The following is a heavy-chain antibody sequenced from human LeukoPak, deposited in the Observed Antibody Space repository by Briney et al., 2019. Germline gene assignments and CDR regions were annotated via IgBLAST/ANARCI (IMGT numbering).Heavy chain of an antibody. Sequence: SETLSLTCTVSGGSISSYYWSWIRQPAGKGLEWIGRIYTSGSTSYNPSLKSRVTMSVDTSKNQFSLKLSSVTAADTAVYYCASQAAAGSKGPYYYYYMDVWGKGTTVTVSS. J-gene: IGHJ6*03. D-gene: IGHD6-13*01. CDR3: ASQAAAGSKGPYYYYYMDV. V-gene: IGHV4-4*07. CDR1: GGSISSYY. CDR2: IYTSGST.